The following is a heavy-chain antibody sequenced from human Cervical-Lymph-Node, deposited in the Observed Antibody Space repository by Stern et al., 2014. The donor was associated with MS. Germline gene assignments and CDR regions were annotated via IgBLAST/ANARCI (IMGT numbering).Heavy chain of an antibody. Sequence: QVTLKESGPTLVKPTQTSTLTCTFSGFSLNTSGEGVGWIPQPPGKDLEWLAVIYWDADARYSPSLKIRLTITKDTSKNHVVLTMANMDPVDTATYYCAHTRVTSDEGYGLDVWGQGTTVTVSS. D-gene: IGHD2-21*02. CDR2: IYWDADA. CDR1: GFSLNTSGEG. J-gene: IGHJ6*02. CDR3: AHTRVTSDEGYGLDV. V-gene: IGHV2-5*02.